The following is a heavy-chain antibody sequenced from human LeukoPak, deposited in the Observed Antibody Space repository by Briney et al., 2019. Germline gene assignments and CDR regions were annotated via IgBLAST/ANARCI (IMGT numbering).Heavy chain of an antibody. V-gene: IGHV1-69*13. Sequence: SVKVSCKASGGTFSSYAISWVRQAPGQGLEWMGGIIPIFGTANYAQKFQGRVTITADESTSTAYMELSSLRSEDTAVYYGARDAILXXXXXXXXXXDXWGXXTTVTVSS. CDR1: GGTFSSYA. CDR2: IIPIFGTA. CDR3: ARDAILXXXXXXXXXXDX. J-gene: IGHJ6*01. D-gene: IGHD3-3*01.